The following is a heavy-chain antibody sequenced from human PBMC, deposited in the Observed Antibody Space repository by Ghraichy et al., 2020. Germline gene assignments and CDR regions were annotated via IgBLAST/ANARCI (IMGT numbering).Heavy chain of an antibody. CDR1: GGSISSTNW. D-gene: IGHD6-13*01. CDR2: MFHSGST. CDR3: ASYSIRGWFDP. V-gene: IGHV4-4*02. Sequence: SETLSLTCAVSGGSISSTNWWSWVRQPPGKGLEWIGEMFHSGSTNYNPSLKSRVTISVDKSKNHFSLKLSSVTAADTAVYFCASYSIRGWFDPWGQGTLVTVSS. J-gene: IGHJ5*02.